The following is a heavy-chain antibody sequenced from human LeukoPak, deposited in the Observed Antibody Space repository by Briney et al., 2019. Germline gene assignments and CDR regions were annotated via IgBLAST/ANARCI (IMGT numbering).Heavy chain of an antibody. CDR1: GYTFTSYG. CDR3: ARDQQTMVRGEIDY. D-gene: IGHD3-10*01. CDR2: ISAYNGNT. J-gene: IGHJ4*02. V-gene: IGHV1-18*01. Sequence: ASVKVSCKASGYTFTSYGISWVRQAPGQGLEWMGWISAYNGNTNYAQKLQGRVTMTTDTSTSTAYMELRSLRSDDTAVYYCARDQQTMVRGEIDYWGQGTLVTVSS.